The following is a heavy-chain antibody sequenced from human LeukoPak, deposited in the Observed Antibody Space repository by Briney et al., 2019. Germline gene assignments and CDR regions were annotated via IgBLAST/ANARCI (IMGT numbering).Heavy chain of an antibody. CDR3: ARAMGGRFGYNYVADY. CDR1: GYTFTSYD. J-gene: IGHJ4*02. D-gene: IGHD5-24*01. CDR2: INPNSGGT. Sequence: GASVKVSCKASGYTFTSYDINWVRQATGQGLEWMGWINPNSGGTNYAQKFQGRVTMTRDTSISTAYMELSRLRSDDTAVYYCARAMGGRFGYNYVADYWGQGTLVTVSS. V-gene: IGHV1-2*02.